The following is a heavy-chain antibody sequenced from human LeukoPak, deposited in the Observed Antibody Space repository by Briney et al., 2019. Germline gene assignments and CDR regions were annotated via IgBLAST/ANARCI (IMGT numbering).Heavy chain of an antibody. D-gene: IGHD2-8*01. J-gene: IGHJ4*02. CDR2: IIPIFGTA. CDR1: GGTFSSYA. Sequence: ASVKVSCKASGGTFSSYAISWVRQAPGQGLEWMGGIIPIFGTANYAQKFQGRVTITADESTSTAYMELSSLRSEDTAMYYCARPRSQWVHSDYWGQGTQVTVSS. V-gene: IGHV1-69*13. CDR3: ARPRSQWVHSDY.